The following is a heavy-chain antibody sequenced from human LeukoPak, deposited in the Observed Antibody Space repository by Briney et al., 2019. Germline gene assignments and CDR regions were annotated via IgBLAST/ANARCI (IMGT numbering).Heavy chain of an antibody. V-gene: IGHV3-7*01. CDR1: GFTFSSYW. CDR2: IKQDGSEK. Sequence: GGSLRLSCAASGFTFSSYWMSWVRQAPGKGLEWVANIKQDGSEKYYVDSVKGRFTISRDNAKNSLYLQMNSLKAEDTAVYYCARAIWRYCSSTSCPRGLDVWGQGTTVTVSS. J-gene: IGHJ6*02. CDR3: ARAIWRYCSSTSCPRGLDV. D-gene: IGHD2-2*01.